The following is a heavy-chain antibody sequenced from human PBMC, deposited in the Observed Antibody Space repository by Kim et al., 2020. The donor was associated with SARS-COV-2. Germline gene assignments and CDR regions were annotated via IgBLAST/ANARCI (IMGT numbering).Heavy chain of an antibody. CDR3: TRAQYGGYAY. D-gene: IGHD5-12*01. V-gene: IGHV6-1*01. Sequence: SQTLSLPCAISGDSVSSNSATWNWIRQSPSRGLEWLGRTYYRSKWSNDYAVSVKSRITINPDTSKNQFSLHLNSVTPEDTAMYYCTRAQYGGYAYWGQGTLVTVSS. J-gene: IGHJ4*02. CDR2: TYYRSKWSN. CDR1: GDSVSSNSAT.